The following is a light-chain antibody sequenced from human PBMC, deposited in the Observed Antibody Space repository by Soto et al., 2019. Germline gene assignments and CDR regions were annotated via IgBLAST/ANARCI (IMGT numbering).Light chain of an antibody. CDR3: AAWDDSLNGWV. J-gene: IGLJ3*02. CDR2: SNN. Sequence: QAVVTQPPSASGTPGQRVTISCSGSSSNIGSNTVKWYQQLPGTAPKLLIYSNNQRPSGVPDRFSGSKSGTSASLAISGLQSEDEADYYCAAWDDSLNGWVFGGGTKVTVL. CDR1: SSNIGSNT. V-gene: IGLV1-44*01.